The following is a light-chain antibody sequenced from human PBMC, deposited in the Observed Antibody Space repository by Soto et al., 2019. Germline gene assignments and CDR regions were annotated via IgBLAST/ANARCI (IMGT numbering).Light chain of an antibody. CDR3: CSHAGSYSLV. Sequence: QSALTQPRSVSGSPGQSVTISCTGTSSDVGGYNFVSWYQHHPGKAPKLMISDVSKRPSGVPDRFSGSKSGNTASLTISGLQAEDEADYYCCSHAGSYSLVFGGGTKLTVL. V-gene: IGLV2-11*01. J-gene: IGLJ2*01. CDR2: DVS. CDR1: SSDVGGYNF.